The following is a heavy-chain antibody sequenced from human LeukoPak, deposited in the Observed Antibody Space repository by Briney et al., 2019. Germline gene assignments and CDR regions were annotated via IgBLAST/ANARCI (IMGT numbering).Heavy chain of an antibody. CDR3: ARETEVPGGRSWDF. V-gene: IGHV1-2*02. Sequence: ASVKVSCKASGYTVTGYYLHWVWQAPRQGIGWVGWINTNSSGTNYAQKFQGRLTMTRDTSISTAYMELSRLRSDDTAVYYCARETEVPGGRSWDFWGQGTLVTVSS. J-gene: IGHJ4*02. D-gene: IGHD6-19*01. CDR2: INTNSSGT. CDR1: GYTVTGYY.